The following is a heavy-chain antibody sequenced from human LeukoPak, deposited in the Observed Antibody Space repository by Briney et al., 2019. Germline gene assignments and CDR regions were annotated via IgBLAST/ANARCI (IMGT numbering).Heavy chain of an antibody. D-gene: IGHD3-10*01. J-gene: IGHJ4*02. V-gene: IGHV4-34*01. CDR3: ASSGARSYYPPTFDF. CDR1: NVPYSTYY. CDR2: INYSGTT. Sequence: TSETLSLTCAVSNVPYSTYYWTWIRQPPGKGLEWIGGINYSGTTKYSPSLRSRVAISKHTSKNQFSLTLNSVTAADTAVYFCASSGARSYYPPTFDFWGQGSLVLVSS.